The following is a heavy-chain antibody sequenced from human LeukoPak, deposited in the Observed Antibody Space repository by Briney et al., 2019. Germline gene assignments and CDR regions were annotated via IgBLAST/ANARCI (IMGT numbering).Heavy chain of an antibody. J-gene: IGHJ4*02. Sequence: GGSLRLSCAASGFTFDDYAMHWVRHAPGKGLEWVSGISWNSGSIGYADSVKGRFTISRDNAKNSLYPQMNSLRAEDTALYYCAKDGAYDILTGYPDYWGQGTLVTVSS. CDR1: GFTFDDYA. CDR3: AKDGAYDILTGYPDY. CDR2: ISWNSGSI. D-gene: IGHD3-9*01. V-gene: IGHV3-9*01.